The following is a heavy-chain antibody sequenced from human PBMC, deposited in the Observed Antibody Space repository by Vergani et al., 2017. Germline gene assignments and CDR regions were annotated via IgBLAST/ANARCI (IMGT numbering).Heavy chain of an antibody. CDR1: GYTFTDYF. CDR2: INPNSGGT. J-gene: IGHJ4*02. D-gene: IGHD2-2*01. V-gene: IGHV1-2*02. Sequence: QVQLVQSGAEVKKPGASVKVSCKASGYTFTDYFMHWVRQAPGQGLEWMGWINPNSGGTNYAQKFQGRVTRTRDTSISTAYMELSSLRSDDTAVYYCARVDTSSNRDYFDYWGEGTLVTVSS. CDR3: ARVDTSSNRDYFDY.